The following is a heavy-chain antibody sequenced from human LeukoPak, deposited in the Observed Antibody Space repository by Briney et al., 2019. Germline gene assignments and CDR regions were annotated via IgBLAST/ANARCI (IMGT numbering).Heavy chain of an antibody. Sequence: TGGSLRHSCAASGFTFSSYGMHWVRQAPGKGLEWVAFIRYDGSNKYYADSVKGRFTISRDNSKNTLYLQMNSLRAEDTAVYYCAKDLGYSKTIDYWGQGTLVTVSS. CDR1: GFTFSSYG. V-gene: IGHV3-30*02. D-gene: IGHD4-11*01. CDR3: AKDLGYSKTIDY. J-gene: IGHJ4*02. CDR2: IRYDGSNK.